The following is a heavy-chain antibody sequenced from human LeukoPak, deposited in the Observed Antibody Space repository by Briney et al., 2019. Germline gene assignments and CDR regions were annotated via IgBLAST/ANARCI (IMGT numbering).Heavy chain of an antibody. V-gene: IGHV1-69*02. CDR2: IIPILGIA. CDR3: ARGLRDDFWSGYHYYFDY. J-gene: IGHJ4*02. D-gene: IGHD3-3*01. CDR1: GGTFGSYT. Sequence: SVKVSCKASGGTFGSYTISWVRQAPGQGLEWMGRIIPILGIANYAQKFQGRVTITADKSTSTAYMELSSLRYEDTAVYYCARGLRDDFWSGYHYYFDYWGQGTLVTVSP.